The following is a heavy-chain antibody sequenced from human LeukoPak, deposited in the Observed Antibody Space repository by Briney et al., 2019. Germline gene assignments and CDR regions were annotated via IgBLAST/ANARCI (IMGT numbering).Heavy chain of an antibody. J-gene: IGHJ4*02. CDR2: IKSKIDGGTT. V-gene: IGHV3-15*01. CDR3: TREGFWNFVM. Sequence: PGGSLRLSCAASGFAFSNAWMSWVRQAPGKGLEWVGRIKSKIDGGTTDYAAAVKDRFTMSRDDSKNTLYLQMNSLKTDDTAVYYCTREGFWNFVMWGQGTLVTVSS. D-gene: IGHD1-7*01. CDR1: GFAFSNAW.